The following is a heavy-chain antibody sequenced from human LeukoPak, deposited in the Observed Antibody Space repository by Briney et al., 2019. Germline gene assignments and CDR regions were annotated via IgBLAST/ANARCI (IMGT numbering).Heavy chain of an antibody. J-gene: IGHJ4*02. V-gene: IGHV4-4*07. D-gene: IGHD3-22*01. CDR3: ARDTYYYDSSGYFVFDY. CDR1: GGSISSYY. Sequence: SETLSLTCTVSGGSISSYYWSWIRQPAGKGLEWIGRIYTSGSTNYNPSLKSRVTMSVDTSKNQFSLKLSSVTAADTAVYYCARDTYYYDSSGYFVFDYWGQGTLVTVSS. CDR2: IYTSGST.